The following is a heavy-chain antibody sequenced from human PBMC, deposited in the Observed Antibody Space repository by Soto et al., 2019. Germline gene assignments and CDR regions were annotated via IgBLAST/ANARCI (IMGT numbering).Heavy chain of an antibody. CDR3: ARDTPPADY. CDR2: ISAYNVNT. J-gene: IGHJ4*02. Sequence: QVQLVQSGAEVKKPGASVKVSCKASVYTFTSYYISWVRRAPGPGLEWMGWISAYNVNTNYAQELQGKVTMTTGTSTSTSSMELRSLRSDDTAVYYCARDTPPADYWGQGTLVTVSS. V-gene: IGHV1-18*01. CDR1: VYTFTSYY.